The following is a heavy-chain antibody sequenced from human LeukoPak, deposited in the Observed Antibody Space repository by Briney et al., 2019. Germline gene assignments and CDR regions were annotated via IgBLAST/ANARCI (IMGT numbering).Heavy chain of an antibody. D-gene: IGHD6-6*01. V-gene: IGHV1-8*01. J-gene: IGHJ4*02. CDR1: GYTFTSSD. CDR2: MNPNSGNT. CDR3: ARERGSSSSFDY. Sequence: ASVKVSCKASGYTFTSSDINWVRQATGQGLEWMGWMNPNSGNTGYAQKFQGRVTMTRNTSISTAYMELSSLRSEDTAVYYCARERGSSSSFDYWGQGTLVTVSS.